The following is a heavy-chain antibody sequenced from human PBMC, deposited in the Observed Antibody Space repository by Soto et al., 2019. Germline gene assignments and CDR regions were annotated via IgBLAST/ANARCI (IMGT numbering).Heavy chain of an antibody. V-gene: IGHV3-33*01. CDR1: GYMFSKYG. CDR2: IWYDGSND. CDR3: GRAGVANWVAP. J-gene: IGHJ5*02. Sequence: QVQLVESGGGVVQPGRSLRLSCEGSGYMFSKYGMNWVRQAPGKGLEWVAIIWYDGSNDFYADSVKGRFTISKDNDKNTVELQIDMLRVDDTAIYYCGRAGVANWVAPWGHGTLVTVSS. D-gene: IGHD3-10*01.